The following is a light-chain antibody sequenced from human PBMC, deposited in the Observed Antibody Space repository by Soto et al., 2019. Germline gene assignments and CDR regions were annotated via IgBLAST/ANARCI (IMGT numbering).Light chain of an antibody. CDR1: QVFRIH. CDR2: SAS. CDR3: LQFNDYPLT. V-gene: IGKV1-9*01. J-gene: IGKJ4*01. Sequence: DIQFTQSPSFLSAPVGDRVTITCRASQVFRIHMAWYQQKPGKAPKLLIYSASSLVSGVPSRFSGYESGTEFTLTISNLQPEDSATYYCLQFNDYPLTVGGGTKVDIK.